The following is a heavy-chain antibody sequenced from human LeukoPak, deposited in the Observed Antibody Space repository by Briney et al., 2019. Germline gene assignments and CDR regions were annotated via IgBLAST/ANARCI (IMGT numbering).Heavy chain of an antibody. D-gene: IGHD3-10*01. CDR2: ISGSGGST. Sequence: GGSLRLSCAASGFTFSSYAMSWVRQAPGKGLEWVPAISGSGGSTYYADSVKGRFTISRDNSKNTLYLQMNSLRAEDTAVYYCAKDRGVQDAVLALDYWGQGTLVTVSS. V-gene: IGHV3-23*01. J-gene: IGHJ4*02. CDR1: GFTFSSYA. CDR3: AKDRGVQDAVLALDY.